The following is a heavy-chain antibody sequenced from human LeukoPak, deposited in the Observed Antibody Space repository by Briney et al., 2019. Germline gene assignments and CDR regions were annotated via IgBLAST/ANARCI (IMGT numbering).Heavy chain of an antibody. V-gene: IGHV4-4*07. Sequence: PSETLSLTCTVSGTSISSYYWSWIRQPAGKGLEWIGRIVISGITNYNPSLESRVTMSLDTSKNQCSLKLTSVTAADTAVYYCARGSGGLDFWGRGTLITVSS. D-gene: IGHD5-12*01. CDR1: GTSISSYY. J-gene: IGHJ4*02. CDR3: ARGSGGLDF. CDR2: IVISGIT.